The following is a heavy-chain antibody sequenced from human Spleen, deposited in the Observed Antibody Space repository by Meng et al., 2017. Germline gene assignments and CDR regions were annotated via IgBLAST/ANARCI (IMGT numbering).Heavy chain of an antibody. CDR1: GGSISNTNYY. CDR2: IYYSGST. J-gene: IGHJ4*02. V-gene: IGHV4-39*07. Sequence: SETLSLTCTVSGGSISNTNYYWGWIRQPPGKGLEWIGSIYYSGSTYYNPSLKSRVTISVDTYKNQFSLKLSSVTAADTAVYYCAREKSRNDVGYFDNWGRGTLVTVSS. CDR3: AREKSRNDVGYFDN. D-gene: IGHD1-1*01.